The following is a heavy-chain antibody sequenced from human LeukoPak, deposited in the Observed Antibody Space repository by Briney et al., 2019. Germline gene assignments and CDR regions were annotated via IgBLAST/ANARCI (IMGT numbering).Heavy chain of an antibody. CDR2: IYHSGST. Sequence: PSETLSLTCTVSGGSISSYYWSWIRQPPGKGLEWIGSIYHSGSTYYNPSLKSRVTISVDTSKNQFSLKLSSVTAADTAVYYCARDFNWNYRFDPWGQGTLVTVSS. V-gene: IGHV4-38-2*02. D-gene: IGHD1-7*01. CDR1: GGSISSYY. J-gene: IGHJ5*02. CDR3: ARDFNWNYRFDP.